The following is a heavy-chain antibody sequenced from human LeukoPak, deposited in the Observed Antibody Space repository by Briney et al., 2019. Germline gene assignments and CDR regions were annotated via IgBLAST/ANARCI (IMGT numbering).Heavy chain of an antibody. J-gene: IGHJ4*02. CDR2: IYPRDGST. Sequence: GASVTVSCKASGYTFTSNYIHWVRQAPGQGLEWMGMIYPRDGSTSYAQKFQGRVTVTRDTSTSTVHMELSGPRSEDTAVYYCARDQEGFDYWGQGTLVTVSS. V-gene: IGHV1-46*01. CDR3: ARDQEGFDY. CDR1: GYTFTSNY.